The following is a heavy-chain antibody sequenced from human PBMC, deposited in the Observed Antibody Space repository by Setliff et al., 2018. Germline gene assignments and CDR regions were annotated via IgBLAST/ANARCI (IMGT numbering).Heavy chain of an antibody. D-gene: IGHD2-2*01. CDR1: GASISNYY. J-gene: IGHJ6*03. CDR3: AREPTRTGGFYYLDV. CDR2: IYSSGST. V-gene: IGHV4-4*08. Sequence: SETLSLTCSVSGASISNYYWSWIRQPPGKGLEWIGYIYSSGSTNYNPSLKSRVAMSRDTSTNQLSLELSSVTAADTAVYYCAREPTRTGGFYYLDVWGEGTTVTVSS.